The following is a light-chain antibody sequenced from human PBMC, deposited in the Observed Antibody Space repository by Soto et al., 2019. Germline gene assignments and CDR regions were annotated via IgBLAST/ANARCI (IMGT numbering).Light chain of an antibody. Sequence: IVMTQSPATLSVSPGERATLSCRASQTVLSNLAWYQQKPGQAPRLLIYGASTRATGISARFSGSGSGTEFTLTISSLQSEDFAVYYCQQYNNWPITFGQGTRLEVK. CDR1: QTVLSN. V-gene: IGKV3-15*01. CDR2: GAS. CDR3: QQYNNWPIT. J-gene: IGKJ5*01.